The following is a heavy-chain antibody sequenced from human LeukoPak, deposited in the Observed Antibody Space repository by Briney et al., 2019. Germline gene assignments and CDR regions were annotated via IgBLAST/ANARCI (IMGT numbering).Heavy chain of an antibody. V-gene: IGHV3-30*18. CDR3: AKDGDTAMAMAFDY. Sequence: GGSLRLSCAASGFTFSSYGMHWVRQAPGKGLEWVAVISYDGSNKYYADSVKGRFTISRDNSKNTLYLQMNSLRAEDTAVYYCAKDGDTAMAMAFDYWGQGTLVTVSS. CDR1: GFTFSSYG. CDR2: ISYDGSNK. J-gene: IGHJ4*02. D-gene: IGHD5-18*01.